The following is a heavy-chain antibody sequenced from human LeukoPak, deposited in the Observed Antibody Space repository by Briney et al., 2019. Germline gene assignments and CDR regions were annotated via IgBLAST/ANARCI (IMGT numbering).Heavy chain of an antibody. CDR1: GYSFTNYW. V-gene: IGHV5-51*01. CDR2: IYPSDSNT. J-gene: IGHJ4*02. Sequence: GESLEISCKGSGYSFTNYWIGWVRQMPGKGLEWMGIIYPSDSNTRYSPSFQGQVTISADKSISTAYLRWRSLKASDTAMYYCARFGVTGPGKFDVWGQGTLVTVSS. D-gene: IGHD2-8*01. CDR3: ARFGVTGPGKFDV.